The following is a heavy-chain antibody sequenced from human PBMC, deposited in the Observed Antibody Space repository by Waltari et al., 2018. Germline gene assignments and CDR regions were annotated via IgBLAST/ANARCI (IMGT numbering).Heavy chain of an antibody. CDR1: GYTLTELS. V-gene: IGHV1-24*01. CDR2: FDPEDGET. CDR3: ATPMIVATAFDI. J-gene: IGHJ3*02. D-gene: IGHD3-22*01. Sequence: QVQLVQSGAEVKKPGDSVNVSCKVSGYTLTELSMHCVRQAPGKGLEWMGGFDPEDGETIYAQKFQGRVTMTEDTSTDTAYMELSSLRSEDTAVYYCATPMIVATAFDIWGQGTMVTVSS.